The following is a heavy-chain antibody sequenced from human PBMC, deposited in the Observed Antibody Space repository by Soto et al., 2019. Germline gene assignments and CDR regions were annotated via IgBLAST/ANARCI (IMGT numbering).Heavy chain of an antibody. D-gene: IGHD2-21*01. CDR2: ISGGSSYT. J-gene: IGHJ4*02. Sequence: QVQLVESGGGLVKPGGSLRLACAASGFSFDDSYMSWIREAPGKGLEWLSYISGGSSYTNYADSVKGRLTISRDNAKRSLYLEMNSLGADDTAVYYCAKTIVAASGYYFDHWGQGNLVTVSS. V-gene: IGHV3-11*06. CDR1: GFSFDDSY. CDR3: AKTIVAASGYYFDH.